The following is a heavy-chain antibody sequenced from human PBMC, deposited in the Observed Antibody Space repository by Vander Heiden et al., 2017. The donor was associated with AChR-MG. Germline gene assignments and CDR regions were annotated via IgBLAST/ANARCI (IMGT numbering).Heavy chain of an antibody. Sequence: QVQLQESGPGLVKPSQTLSLPCTVSGGSISSGDYYWSWIRQPPGKGLEWIGYIYYSGSTYYNPSLKSRVTISVDTSKNQFSLKLSSVTAADTAVYYCARTFTLPDQDNWFDPWGQGTLVTVSS. V-gene: IGHV4-30-4*01. D-gene: IGHD3-16*01. CDR2: IYYSGST. CDR1: GGSISSGDYY. CDR3: ARTFTLPDQDNWFDP. J-gene: IGHJ5*02.